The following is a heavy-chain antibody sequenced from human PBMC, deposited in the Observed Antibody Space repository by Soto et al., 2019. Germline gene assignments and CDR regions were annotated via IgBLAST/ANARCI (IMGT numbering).Heavy chain of an antibody. Sequence: GASVKVSCKASGGTFSSYAISWVRQAPGQGLEWMGGIIPIFGTANYAQKFQGRVTITADEPTSTAYMELSSLRSEDTAVYYCARDITNSLYYYDSSGPKTLYGMDVWGQGTTVTVSS. CDR2: IIPIFGTA. D-gene: IGHD3-22*01. CDR1: GGTFSSYA. J-gene: IGHJ6*02. CDR3: ARDITNSLYYYDSSGPKTLYGMDV. V-gene: IGHV1-69*13.